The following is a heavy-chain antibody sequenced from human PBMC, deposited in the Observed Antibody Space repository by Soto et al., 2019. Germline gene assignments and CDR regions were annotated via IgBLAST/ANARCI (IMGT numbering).Heavy chain of an antibody. CDR3: ARDGTTVTTGWFDP. CDR2: INSDGSST. CDR1: GFTFSSYW. D-gene: IGHD4-4*01. V-gene: IGHV3-74*01. Sequence: EVQLVESGGGLVQPGGSLRLSCAASGFTFSSYWMHWVRQSPGKGLVWVSRINSDGSSTSYADSVKGRFTISRDNAKNTLYLQMNSLRAEDTVAYYCARDGTTVTTGWFDPWGQGTLVTVSS. J-gene: IGHJ5*02.